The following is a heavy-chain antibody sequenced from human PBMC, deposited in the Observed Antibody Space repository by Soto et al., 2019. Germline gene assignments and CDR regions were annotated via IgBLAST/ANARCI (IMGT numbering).Heavy chain of an antibody. Sequence: ESGGGVVQPGRSLRLSGAASGFTFSSYGMHWVRQAPGKGLEWVAVIWYDGSNKYYADSVKGRFTISRDNSKNTLYLQMNSLRAEDTAVYYCARDMLAYPRGHYYYYGMDVWGQGTTVTVSS. CDR3: ARDMLAYPRGHYYYYGMDV. J-gene: IGHJ6*02. CDR2: IWYDGSNK. V-gene: IGHV3-33*01. D-gene: IGHD2-8*01. CDR1: GFTFSSYG.